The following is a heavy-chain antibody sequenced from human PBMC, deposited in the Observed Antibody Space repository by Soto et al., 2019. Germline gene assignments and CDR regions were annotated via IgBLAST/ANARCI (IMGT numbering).Heavy chain of an antibody. V-gene: IGHV4-39*01. CDR1: GGSISSSSYY. CDR3: ARHASYRIAAPWDY. Sequence: SETLSLTCTVSGGSISSSSYYWGWIRQPPGKGLEWIGSIYYSGSTYYNTSLKSRVTISVDTSKNQFSLTLSSVAAADTAVYYCARHASYRIAAPWDYWGQGTLVTVSS. J-gene: IGHJ4*02. D-gene: IGHD1-26*01. CDR2: IYYSGST.